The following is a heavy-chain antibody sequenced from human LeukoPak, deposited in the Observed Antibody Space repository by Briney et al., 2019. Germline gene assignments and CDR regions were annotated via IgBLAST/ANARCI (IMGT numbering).Heavy chain of an antibody. CDR1: GYSFSSASFY. CDR3: VRGGAGYSDSSGYYKRSTHFDY. J-gene: IGHJ4*02. D-gene: IGHD3-22*01. Sequence: SETLSLTCTVFGYSFSSASFYWGWLRQPPGKGLEWIVSINYTGITYYNPFLMGRVALSVDPSQYPFSLKLPSATVTDTAVYYCVRGGAGYSDSSGYYKRSTHFDYWGQGTLVPVSS. V-gene: IGHV4-39*01. CDR2: INYTGIT.